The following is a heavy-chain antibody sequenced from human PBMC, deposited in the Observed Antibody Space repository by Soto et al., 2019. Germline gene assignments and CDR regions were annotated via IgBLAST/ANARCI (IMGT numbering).Heavy chain of an antibody. J-gene: IGHJ6*02. V-gene: IGHV4-4*02. Sequence: QVQLQESGPGLVNPSGTLSLTCAVSGGSISSSNWWSWVRQPPGKGLEWIGEIYHSGSTNYNPSLKSRVTISVDKSKNQFSLQLSCVTAADTAVYYCEPFPGIAAGESYYYDGMDVWGQGTTVTVSS. CDR3: EPFPGIAAGESYYYDGMDV. CDR2: IYHSGST. D-gene: IGHD6-13*01. CDR1: GGSISSSNW.